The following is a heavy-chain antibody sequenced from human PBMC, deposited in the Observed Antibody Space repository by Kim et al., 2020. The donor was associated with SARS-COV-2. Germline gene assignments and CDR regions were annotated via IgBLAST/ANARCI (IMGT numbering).Heavy chain of an antibody. D-gene: IGHD1-7*01. CDR1: GGSISSDIYY. CDR2: IYSSGST. J-gene: IGHJ4*01. Sequence: SETLSLTCTVSGGSISSDIYYWGWIRQPPGKGLEWIGTIYSSGSTYYNPSLKSRVTISVDTSKNQFSLKLSSVPAADTTVYYCAKHHPVGTGTTSLPPPFEYWGQGTLVTVSS. V-gene: IGHV4-39*01. CDR3: AKHHPVGTGTTSLPPPFEY.